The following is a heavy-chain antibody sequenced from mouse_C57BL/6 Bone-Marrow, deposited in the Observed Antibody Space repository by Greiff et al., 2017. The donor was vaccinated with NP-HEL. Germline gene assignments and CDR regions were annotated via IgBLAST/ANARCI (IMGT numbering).Heavy chain of an antibody. V-gene: IGHV1-61*01. Sequence: QVQLQQSGAELVRPGSSVKLSCKASGYTFTSYWMDWVKQRPGQGLEWIGNIYPSDSETHYNQKFKDKATLTVDKSSSTAYMQLSSLTSEDSAVYYCARSGYYGSSPYFDVWGTGTTVTVSS. D-gene: IGHD1-1*01. CDR3: ARSGYYGSSPYFDV. J-gene: IGHJ1*03. CDR1: GYTFTSYW. CDR2: IYPSDSET.